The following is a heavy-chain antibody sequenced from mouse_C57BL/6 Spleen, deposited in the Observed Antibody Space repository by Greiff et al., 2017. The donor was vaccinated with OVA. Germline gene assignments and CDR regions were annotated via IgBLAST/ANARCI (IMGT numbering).Heavy chain of an antibody. J-gene: IGHJ4*01. Sequence: EVQLVESGEGLVKPGGSLKLSCAASGFTFSSYAMSWVRQTPEKRLEWVAYISSGGDYIYYADTVKGRFTISRDNARNTLYLQMSSLKSEDTAMYYCTSNYGSLYAMDYWGQGTSVTVSS. V-gene: IGHV5-9-1*02. D-gene: IGHD1-1*01. CDR2: ISSGGDYI. CDR1: GFTFSSYA. CDR3: TSNYGSLYAMDY.